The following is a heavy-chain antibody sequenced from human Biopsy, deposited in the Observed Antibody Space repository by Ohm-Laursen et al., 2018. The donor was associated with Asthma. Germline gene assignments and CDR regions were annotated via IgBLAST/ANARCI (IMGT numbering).Heavy chain of an antibody. Sequence: SETLSLTCALNRGPFRGYVWAWIRQPPGKGLEWIGEIPQGGATTVNPSLKSRVNISMDPSKSQLYLSLRSLTAADTAVYYCASGPQWSGLDIWGQGTTVTVSS. V-gene: IGHV4-34*01. CDR1: RGPFRGYV. J-gene: IGHJ6*02. D-gene: IGHD2-8*01. CDR3: ASGPQWSGLDI. CDR2: IPQGGAT.